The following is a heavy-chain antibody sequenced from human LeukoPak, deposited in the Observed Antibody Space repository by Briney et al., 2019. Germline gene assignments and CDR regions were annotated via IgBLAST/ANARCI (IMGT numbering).Heavy chain of an antibody. D-gene: IGHD3-3*01. Sequence: ASETLSLTCTVSGGSISSYYWSWIRQPPGKGLEWIGYIYYSGSTNYNPSLKSRATISVYTSKNQFSLKLSSVTDADTAVYYCARVLRFLEWPYYYYYMDVWGKGTTVTVSS. CDR2: IYYSGST. V-gene: IGHV4-59*01. J-gene: IGHJ6*03. CDR1: GGSISSYY. CDR3: ARVLRFLEWPYYYYYMDV.